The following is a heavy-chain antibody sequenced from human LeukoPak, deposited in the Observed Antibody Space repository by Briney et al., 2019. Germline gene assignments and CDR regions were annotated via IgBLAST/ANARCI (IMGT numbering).Heavy chain of an antibody. CDR3: STDFGLHGGNAENFDY. Sequence: ASVKVSCKVSGYNVTEFFMHWVRQAPGKGLGWMGGFDPEHGEMIYAQKFQGRVTMADDTSTDTAYMELSSLRSDDTAVYYCSTDFGLHGGNAENFDYWGQGTLVTVSS. CDR2: FDPEHGEM. CDR1: GYNVTEFF. D-gene: IGHD4-23*01. J-gene: IGHJ4*02. V-gene: IGHV1-24*01.